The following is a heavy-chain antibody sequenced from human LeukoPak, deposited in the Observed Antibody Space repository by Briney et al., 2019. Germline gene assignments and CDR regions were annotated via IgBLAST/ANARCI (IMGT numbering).Heavy chain of an antibody. D-gene: IGHD2-8*01. J-gene: IGHJ2*01. CDR2: INWNGGST. V-gene: IGHV3-20*04. CDR3: AGGDRNGWYFDL. CDR1: GFTFDDYG. Sequence: GGSLRLSCAVSGFTFDDYGMSWVRHVPGKGREWVAGINWNGGSTGYADSVKGRFTISRDNAKNSLYLQMNSLSVDDTALYYCAGGDRNGWYFDLWGRGTLVTVS.